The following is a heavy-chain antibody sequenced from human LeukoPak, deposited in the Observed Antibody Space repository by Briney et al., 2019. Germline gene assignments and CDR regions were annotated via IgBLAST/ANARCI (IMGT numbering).Heavy chain of an antibody. J-gene: IGHJ4*02. CDR2: VNHSGTA. CDR3: ARVHSGYDWGQFDY. CDR1: GVSLSNYH. V-gene: IGHV4-34*01. D-gene: IGHD5-12*01. Sequence: PSETLSLTCDVFGVSLSNYHWSWIRQSPGKGLEWIGEVNHSGTANYNPSLESRVIISIDPSKNQFSLKMNSVTAADRAVYFCARVHSGYDWGQFDYWGQGTLVTVSS.